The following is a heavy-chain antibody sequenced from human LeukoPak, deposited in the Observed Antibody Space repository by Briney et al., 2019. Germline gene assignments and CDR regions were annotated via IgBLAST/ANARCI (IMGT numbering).Heavy chain of an antibody. V-gene: IGHV3-66*01. D-gene: IGHD5-18*01. J-gene: IGHJ4*02. CDR2: IYSGDRT. Sequence: GGSLRLSCAASGFSVNNLYMSWVRQTPGKGLEWVSVIYSGDRTYYADSVKGRFTISRDTSKNTVYLQMNSLRPEETAVYYCARDGEYSYGYGFDYWGQGTLVTVSS. CDR1: GFSVNNLY. CDR3: ARDGEYSYGYGFDY.